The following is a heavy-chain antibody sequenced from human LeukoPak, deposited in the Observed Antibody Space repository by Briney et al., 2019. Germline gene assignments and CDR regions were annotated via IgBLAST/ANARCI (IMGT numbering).Heavy chain of an antibody. J-gene: IGHJ4*02. CDR3: ARGAGVRYFDWLPYY. CDR1: GYTFTGYY. Sequence: GASVKVSCKASGYTFTGYYMHWVRQAPGQGLEWMGWINPNSGGTNYAEKFQGRVTMARDTSISTAYMELSRLRSDDTAVYYCARGAGVRYFDWLPYYWGQGILVTVSS. V-gene: IGHV1-2*02. D-gene: IGHD3-9*01. CDR2: INPNSGGT.